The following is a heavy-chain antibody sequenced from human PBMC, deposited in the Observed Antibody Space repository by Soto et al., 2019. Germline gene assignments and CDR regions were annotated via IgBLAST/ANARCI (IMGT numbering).Heavy chain of an antibody. CDR2: IIPISGTT. CDR3: ARVRCFNGLCHTADYGMDV. D-gene: IGHD2-8*01. J-gene: IGHJ6*02. CDR1: GGTFRSYG. Sequence: SVKVSCKASGGTFRSYGINWVRQAPGQGLEWMGGIIPISGTTNYAQKFQGRVAITADESTDTVYMELSRLRSEDTAVYFCARVRCFNGLCHTADYGMDVWGQGTTVTVSS. V-gene: IGHV1-69*13.